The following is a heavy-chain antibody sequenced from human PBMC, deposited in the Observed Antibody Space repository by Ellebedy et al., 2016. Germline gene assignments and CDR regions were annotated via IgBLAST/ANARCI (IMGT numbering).Heavy chain of an antibody. CDR2: IIPIFGTA. CDR1: GGTFSSYA. Sequence: SVKVSXXASGGTFSSYAISWVRQAPGQGLEWMGGIIPIFGTANYAQKFQGRVTITRDTSASTAYMELSSLRSEDTAVYYCARVPWTPLSYFDYWGQGTLVTVSS. D-gene: IGHD3/OR15-3a*01. CDR3: ARVPWTPLSYFDY. J-gene: IGHJ4*02. V-gene: IGHV1-69*05.